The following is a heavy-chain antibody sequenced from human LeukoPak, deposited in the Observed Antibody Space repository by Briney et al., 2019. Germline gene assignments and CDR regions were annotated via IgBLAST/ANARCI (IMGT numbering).Heavy chain of an antibody. D-gene: IGHD6-19*01. J-gene: IGHJ3*02. Sequence: GGSLRLSCAASGFTFPNAWMNWVRQAPGKGLEWVGLIKRKIDGETTDYAAPVKGRFTILRDDSENTLHLQMNSLRTEDTALYYCTTVVAVAGTYGFDIWGQGTMVTVSS. V-gene: IGHV3-15*01. CDR1: GFTFPNAW. CDR2: IKRKIDGETT. CDR3: TTVVAVAGTYGFDI.